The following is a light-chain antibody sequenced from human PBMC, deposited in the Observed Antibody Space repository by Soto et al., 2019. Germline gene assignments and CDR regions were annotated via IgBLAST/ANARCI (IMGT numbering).Light chain of an antibody. Sequence: QSALTQPASVSGSPGQSITISCTGTSNDVGGYNYVSWYQQHPVKAPKLMIYDVTNRPSGVSDRFSGSKSGNTASLTISGLQAEDDADYYCSSYTFSSTPYVFGTGTALTV. CDR2: DVT. V-gene: IGLV2-14*01. CDR3: SSYTFSSTPYV. CDR1: SNDVGGYNY. J-gene: IGLJ1*01.